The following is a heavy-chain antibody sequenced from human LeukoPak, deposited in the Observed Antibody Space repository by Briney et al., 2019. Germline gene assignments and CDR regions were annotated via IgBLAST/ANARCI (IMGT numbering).Heavy chain of an antibody. V-gene: IGHV3-23*01. CDR1: GFTFSSYA. CDR3: ARDPRGYYDSSGYYPDY. CDR2: ISGSGGST. J-gene: IGHJ4*02. Sequence: GGSLRLSCAASGFTFSSYAMSWVRQAPGKGLEWVSAISGSGGSTYYADSVKGRFTISRDNAKNSLYLQMNSLRAEDTAVYYCARDPRGYYDSSGYYPDYWGQGTLVTVSS. D-gene: IGHD3-22*01.